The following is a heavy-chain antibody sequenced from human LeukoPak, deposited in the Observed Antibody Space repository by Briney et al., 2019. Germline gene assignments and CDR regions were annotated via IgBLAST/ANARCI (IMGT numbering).Heavy chain of an antibody. CDR1: GGTFSSYA. CDR3: ARGERGYRYGFEYFQK. CDR2: IIPIFGTA. D-gene: IGHD5-18*01. J-gene: IGHJ1*01. Sequence: SVKVSCKASGGTFSSYAISWVRQAPGQGLEWMGGIIPIFGTANYAQKFQGRVTITADKSTSTAYMELRSLRSEDTAVYYCARGERGYRYGFEYFQKWGQGTQVTVSS. V-gene: IGHV1-69*06.